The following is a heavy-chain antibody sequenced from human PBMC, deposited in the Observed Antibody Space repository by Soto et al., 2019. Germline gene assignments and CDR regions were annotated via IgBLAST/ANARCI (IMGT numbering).Heavy chain of an antibody. V-gene: IGHV4-59*01. Sequence: SETLSLTCSVSGDSIRSYYWTWIRQPPGKGLQWIGYVYNSGSTNYNPSLKSRVTISEDTSKSQFSLKVNSMTAADTAVYYCARYRREAVAGYTLDNWGQGILVTVSS. CDR3: ARYRREAVAGYTLDN. D-gene: IGHD6-13*01. CDR1: GDSIRSYY. J-gene: IGHJ4*02. CDR2: VYNSGST.